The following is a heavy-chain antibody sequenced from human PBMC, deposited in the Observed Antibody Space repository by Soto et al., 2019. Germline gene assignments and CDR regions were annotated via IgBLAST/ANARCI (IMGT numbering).Heavy chain of an antibody. V-gene: IGHV3-23*01. CDR3: AKGLSIVVVVAYFDY. J-gene: IGHJ4*02. CDR1: GFTFSSYA. D-gene: IGHD2-15*01. CDR2: ISGSGGST. Sequence: EVQLLESGGGLVQPGGSLRLSCAASGFTFSSYAMSWVRQAPGKGLEWVSAISGSGGSTYYADSVKGRFTISRDNSKTTLYLHMNSLRAEDTAVYYCAKGLSIVVVVAYFDYWGQGTLVTVSS.